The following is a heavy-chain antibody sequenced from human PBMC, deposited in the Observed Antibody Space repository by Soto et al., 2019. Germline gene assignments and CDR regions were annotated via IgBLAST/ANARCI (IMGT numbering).Heavy chain of an antibody. Sequence: SETLSLTCTVSGGSISSYYWSWIRQPPGKGLEWIGYIYYSGSTNYNPSLKSRVTISVDTSKNQFSLKLSSVTAADTAVYYCARGADYDFWSGYWEECYYYYMDVWGKGTTVTVSS. V-gene: IGHV4-59*01. D-gene: IGHD3-3*01. CDR2: IYYSGST. CDR3: ARGADYDFWSGYWEECYYYYMDV. J-gene: IGHJ6*03. CDR1: GGSISSYY.